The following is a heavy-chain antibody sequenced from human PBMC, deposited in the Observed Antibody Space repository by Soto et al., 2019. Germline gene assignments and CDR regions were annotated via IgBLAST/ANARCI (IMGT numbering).Heavy chain of an antibody. CDR1: GFTFTSSA. J-gene: IGHJ4*02. CDR2: IVVGSGNT. Sequence: ASVKVSCKASGFTFTSSAVQWVRQARGQRLEWIGWIVVGSGNTNYAQKFQERVTITRDMSTSTAYMELSSLRSEDTAVYYCAAETYYYDSSGLPTDYWGQGTLVTVSS. V-gene: IGHV1-58*01. D-gene: IGHD3-22*01. CDR3: AAETYYYDSSGLPTDY.